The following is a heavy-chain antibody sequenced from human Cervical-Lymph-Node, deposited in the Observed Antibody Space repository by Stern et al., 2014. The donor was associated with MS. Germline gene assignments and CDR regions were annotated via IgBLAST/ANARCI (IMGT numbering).Heavy chain of an antibody. J-gene: IGHJ4*02. D-gene: IGHD5-18*01. CDR3: ARGRGYSYGCYDS. CDR1: GGSISSHY. CDR2: SYYSETT. Sequence: QVQLVESGPGLVKTSETLSLTCSVSGGSISSHYWSWLRQPPGKGLEWIGDSYYSETTNYNPSLRSRVTISGDKSKNQLSLKLRSVTAADTAVYYCARGRGYSYGCYDSWGQGTLVTVSS. V-gene: IGHV4-59*11.